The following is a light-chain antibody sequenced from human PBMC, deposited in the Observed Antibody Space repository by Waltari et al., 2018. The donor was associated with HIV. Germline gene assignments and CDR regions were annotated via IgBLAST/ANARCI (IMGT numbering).Light chain of an antibody. CDR3: QQSYITPLS. Sequence: DIQMTQSPYSLSASVGDRVTITCRASQSISSYLNWYQQKPGKAPKLLIYAASSLQSGVPSRFSGNGSGTDFTLTISSLQPEDFATYYCQQSYITPLSFGQVTKLESK. CDR1: QSISSY. J-gene: IGKJ2*01. CDR2: AAS. V-gene: IGKV1-39*01.